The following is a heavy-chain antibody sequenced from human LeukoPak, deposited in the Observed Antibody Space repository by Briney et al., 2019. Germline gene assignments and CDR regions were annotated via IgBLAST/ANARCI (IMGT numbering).Heavy chain of an antibody. CDR2: IYYSGST. CDR3: ARHGESNSWYTWFDP. CDR1: GDSISSSSYY. Sequence: SGTLSLTCTVSGDSISSSSYYWGWIRQPPGKGLEWIGSIYYSGSTHYNPSLKSRVTISVDTSKNQFSLNLSSVTAADTAVYYCARHGESNSWYTWFDPWGQGTLVTVSS. D-gene: IGHD6-13*01. J-gene: IGHJ5*02. V-gene: IGHV4-39*01.